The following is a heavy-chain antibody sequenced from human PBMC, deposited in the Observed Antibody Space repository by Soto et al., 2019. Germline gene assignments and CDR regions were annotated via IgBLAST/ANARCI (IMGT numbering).Heavy chain of an antibody. CDR3: ARAGDVDTAMVSYYYYGMDV. CDR2: ISSSSSYM. D-gene: IGHD5-18*01. Sequence: EVQLVESGGGLVKPGGSLRLSCAASGFTFSSYSMNWVRQAPGKGLEWVSSISSSSSYMYYADSVKGRFTISRDNAKNFLYLQMNSLRAEDTAVYYCARAGDVDTAMVSYYYYGMDVWGQGTTVTVSS. CDR1: GFTFSSYS. V-gene: IGHV3-21*01. J-gene: IGHJ6*02.